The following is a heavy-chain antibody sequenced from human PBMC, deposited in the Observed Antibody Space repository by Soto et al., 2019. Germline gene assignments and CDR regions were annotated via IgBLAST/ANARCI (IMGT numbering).Heavy chain of an antibody. CDR1: GYTFTSYD. D-gene: IGHD2-2*01. J-gene: IGHJ4*02. Sequence: QVQLVQSGAEVKKPGASVKVSCKASGYTFTSYDINWVRQATGQGLEWMGWMNANSGNTGYAQKFQGMVTMTRNSYTRKAYMELSSVRSEDTDVYYCAREAAALRNEYWGQGNLVTVSS. V-gene: IGHV1-8*01. CDR3: AREAAALRNEY. CDR2: MNANSGNT.